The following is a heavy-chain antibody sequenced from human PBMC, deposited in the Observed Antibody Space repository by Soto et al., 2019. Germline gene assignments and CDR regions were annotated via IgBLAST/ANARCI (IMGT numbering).Heavy chain of an antibody. CDR2: INHSGST. D-gene: IGHD3-22*01. CDR1: SGSFNSYY. J-gene: IGHJ6*02. Sequence: SYTLSLTIDACSGSFNSYYWSWIRQPPGKGLEWIGEINHSGSTNYNPSLKSRVTISVDTSKNQLSLNLSSVTAADTAVYYCARMIRSYYYGVDVWGQGTTVTVSS. CDR3: ARMIRSYYYGVDV. V-gene: IGHV4-34*01.